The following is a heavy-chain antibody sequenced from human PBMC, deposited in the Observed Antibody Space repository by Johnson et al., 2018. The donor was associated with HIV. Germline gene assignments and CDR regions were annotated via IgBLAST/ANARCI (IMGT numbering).Heavy chain of an antibody. CDR1: GFTFSNAW. J-gene: IGHJ3*02. CDR3: SREVYQMTAFDI. D-gene: IGHD2-2*01. CDR2: IKSKTDGGAT. V-gene: IGHV3-15*01. Sequence: VQLVESGGGLVQPGGSLRLSCAGSGFTFSNAWMTWVRQAPGKGLEWVGRIKSKTDGGATDYPAPVKDRFTISRDDSKNTLYLQINSLKTDDTGVYYCSREVYQMTAFDIWGQGTVVTVSS.